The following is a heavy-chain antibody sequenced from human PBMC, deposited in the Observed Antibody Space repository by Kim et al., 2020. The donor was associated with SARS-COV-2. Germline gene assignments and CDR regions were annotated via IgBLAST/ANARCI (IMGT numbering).Heavy chain of an antibody. CDR2: ISSSSSYI. D-gene: IGHD6-19*01. J-gene: IGHJ4*02. CDR1: GFTFSSYS. V-gene: IGHV3-21*01. Sequence: GGSLRLSCAASGFTFSSYSMNWVRQAPGKGLEWVSSISSSSSYIYYADSVKGRFTISRDNAKNSLYLQMNSLRAEDTAVYYCARVGSVAGQIFDYWGQGTLVTVSS. CDR3: ARVGSVAGQIFDY.